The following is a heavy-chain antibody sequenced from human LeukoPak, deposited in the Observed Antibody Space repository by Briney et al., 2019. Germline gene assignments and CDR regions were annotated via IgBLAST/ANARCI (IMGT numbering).Heavy chain of an antibody. V-gene: IGHV3-23*01. CDR2: ISGSGGTT. CDR1: GFTFSSYA. J-gene: IGHJ4*02. Sequence: PGGSLRLSCAASGFTFSSYAMSWVRQAPGKGLAWVSGISGSGGTTYYADSVQGRFTISRDNSKKTLFLQMSSLRAEDTAVYYCAKGDVVTAIFPLDYWGQGTLVIVSS. CDR3: AKGDVVTAIFPLDY. D-gene: IGHD5-12*01.